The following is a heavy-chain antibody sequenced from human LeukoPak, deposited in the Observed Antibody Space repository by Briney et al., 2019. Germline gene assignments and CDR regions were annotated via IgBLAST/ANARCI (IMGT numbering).Heavy chain of an antibody. D-gene: IGHD3-9*01. Sequence: ASLKGSCKASGYTFTSYYMHWVRQAPGQGLEWMGIINPSGGSTSYAQKFQGRVTMTRDMSTSTVYMGLSSLRSEDTAVYYCAISDSTYYDILTGYGARSDYYYYMDVWGKGTTVTVSS. CDR1: GYTFTSYY. V-gene: IGHV1-46*01. CDR2: INPSGGST. J-gene: IGHJ6*03. CDR3: AISDSTYYDILTGYGARSDYYYYMDV.